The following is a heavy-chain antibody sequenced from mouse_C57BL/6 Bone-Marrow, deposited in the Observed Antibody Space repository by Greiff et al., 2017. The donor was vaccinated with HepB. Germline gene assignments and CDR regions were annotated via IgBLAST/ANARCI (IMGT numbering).Heavy chain of an antibody. Sequence: VQLQQPGAELVKPGASVKMSCKASGYTFTSYWITWVKQRPGQGLEWIGDIYPGSGSTNYNEKFKSKATLTVVTSSSTAYMQLSSLTSEDSAVYYCARAYYDPSWGQGTTLTVSS. J-gene: IGHJ2*01. D-gene: IGHD2-4*01. CDR3: ARAYYDPS. V-gene: IGHV1-55*01. CDR1: GYTFTSYW. CDR2: IYPGSGST.